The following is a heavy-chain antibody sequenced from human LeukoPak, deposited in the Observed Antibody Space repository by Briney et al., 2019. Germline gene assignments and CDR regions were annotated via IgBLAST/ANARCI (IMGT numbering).Heavy chain of an antibody. J-gene: IGHJ4*02. D-gene: IGHD6-19*01. V-gene: IGHV3-30*02. Sequence: GGSLRLSCAASGFTFSSYGMHWVRQAPGKGLEWVAFIRYDGSNKYYADSVKGRFTISRDNSKNSLYLQMNSLRAEDTALYYCAKDETPYSSGWSDYWGQGTLVTVSS. CDR2: IRYDGSNK. CDR1: GFTFSSYG. CDR3: AKDETPYSSGWSDY.